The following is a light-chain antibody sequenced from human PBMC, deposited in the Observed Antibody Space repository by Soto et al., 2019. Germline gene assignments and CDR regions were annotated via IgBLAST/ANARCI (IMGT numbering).Light chain of an antibody. CDR2: DAS. Sequence: EIVLSQSPGTLSLSPGERATLSCRASQTITTLAWYQRKPGQAPRLLIYDASDRATGIPARFSGSGSGTDFTLTISSLEPEDFAVYYCQQRGDWPLYTFGQGTKVDIK. J-gene: IGKJ2*01. CDR1: QTITT. V-gene: IGKV3-11*01. CDR3: QQRGDWPLYT.